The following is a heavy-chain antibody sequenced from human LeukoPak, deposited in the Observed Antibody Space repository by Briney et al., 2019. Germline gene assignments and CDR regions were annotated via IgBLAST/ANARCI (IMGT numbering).Heavy chain of an antibody. D-gene: IGHD2-8*01. CDR1: GYSFTGYY. CDR2: INPDGGVT. V-gene: IGHV1-2*02. Sequence: ASVKVSCKASGYSFTGYYIHWVRQAPGQGLEWMGWINPDGGVTKSAQNFQGRVTMTRDKSINTVYMELSGLTSDDTALYYCARGPNHYYYMDFWGTGTTVSVSS. J-gene: IGHJ6*03. CDR3: ARGPNHYYYMDF.